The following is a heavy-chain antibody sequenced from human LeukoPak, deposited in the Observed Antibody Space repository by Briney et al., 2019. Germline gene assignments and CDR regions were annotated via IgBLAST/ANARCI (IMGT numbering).Heavy chain of an antibody. CDR2: IYNSGRT. D-gene: IGHD3-22*01. V-gene: IGHV4-59*08. Sequence: PSETLSLTCNVSGGSISSHYWSWIRQPHGKGMEWIGYIYNSGRTNYHPSLKSRVTISVDTSKNQFSLKLSSVTAADTAVYYWARRSAYYYDSSGYYDAFGIWGQGTMVTVSS. CDR1: GGSISSHY. J-gene: IGHJ3*02. CDR3: ARRSAYYYDSSGYYDAFGI.